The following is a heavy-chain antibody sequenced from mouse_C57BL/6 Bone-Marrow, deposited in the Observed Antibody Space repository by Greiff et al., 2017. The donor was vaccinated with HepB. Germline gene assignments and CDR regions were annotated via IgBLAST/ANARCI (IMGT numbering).Heavy chain of an antibody. CDR1: GYAFSSYW. Sequence: QVQLKQSGAELVKPGASVKISCKASGYAFSSYWMNWVKQRPGKGLEWIGQIYPGDGDTNYNGKFKGKATLTADKSSSTAYMQLSSLTSEDSAVYFCARGAQATAWFAYWGQGTLVTVSA. V-gene: IGHV1-80*01. D-gene: IGHD3-2*02. J-gene: IGHJ3*01. CDR3: ARGAQATAWFAY. CDR2: IYPGDGDT.